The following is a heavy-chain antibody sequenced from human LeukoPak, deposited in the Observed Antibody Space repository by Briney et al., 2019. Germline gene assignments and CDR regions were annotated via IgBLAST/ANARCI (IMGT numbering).Heavy chain of an antibody. CDR1: GFTFSSCW. V-gene: IGHV3-7*03. J-gene: IGHJ5*02. Sequence: QPGGSLRLSCAASGFTFSSCWMSWVRQAPGKGLEWVANIKQDGSEKYYVDSVKGRFTISRDNAKNSLYLQMNSLRAEDTAVYYCARDPHGGGVNPWGQGTLVTVSS. CDR2: IKQDGSEK. CDR3: ARDPHGGGVNP. D-gene: IGHD3-16*01.